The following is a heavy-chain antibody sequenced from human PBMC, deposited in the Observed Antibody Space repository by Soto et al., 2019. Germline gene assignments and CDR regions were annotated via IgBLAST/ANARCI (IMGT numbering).Heavy chain of an antibody. CDR1: GFTFSDYY. D-gene: IGHD5-18*01. V-gene: IGHV3-11*05. J-gene: IGHJ4*02. CDR3: ARVQDTAMVYYFDS. Sequence: QVQLVESGGGLVKPGGSLRLSCAASGFTFSDYYMSWIRQAPGKGLEWVSYISSSSSYTNYADSVKGRFTISRDNAKNSLYLQMNSLRAEEAAVYYCARVQDTAMVYYFDSWVQGTLVTVSS. CDR2: ISSSSSYT.